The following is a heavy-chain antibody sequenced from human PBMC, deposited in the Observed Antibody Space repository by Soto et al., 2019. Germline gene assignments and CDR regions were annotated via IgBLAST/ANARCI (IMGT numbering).Heavy chain of an antibody. D-gene: IGHD6-13*01. Sequence: GGSLRLSCAASGFTFSSYAMSWVRQAPGKGLEWVSAISGSGGSTYYADSVKGRFTISRDNSKNTLYLQMNSLRAEDTAVYYCAKDLRLPGIAAAGMGVYGYWGQGTLVTVSS. CDR2: ISGSGGST. CDR1: GFTFSSYA. J-gene: IGHJ4*02. CDR3: AKDLRLPGIAAAGMGVYGY. V-gene: IGHV3-23*01.